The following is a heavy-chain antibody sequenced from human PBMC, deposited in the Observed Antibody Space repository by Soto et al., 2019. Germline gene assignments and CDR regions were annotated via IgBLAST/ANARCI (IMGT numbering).Heavy chain of an antibody. J-gene: IGHJ4*02. Sequence: SETLSLTCTVSGGSISSYYWSWIRQPPGKGLEWIGYIYYSGGTNYNPSLKSRVTISVDSSKNTLYLQMNSLGAEDTAVYYCAKDQGSSWYEIDYWGQGTLVTVSS. CDR2: IYYSGGT. CDR3: AKDQGSSWYEIDY. D-gene: IGHD6-13*01. CDR1: GGSISSYY. V-gene: IGHV4-59*12.